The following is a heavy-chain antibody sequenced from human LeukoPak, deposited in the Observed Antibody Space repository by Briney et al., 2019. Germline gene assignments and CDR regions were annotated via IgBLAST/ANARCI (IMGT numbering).Heavy chain of an antibody. V-gene: IGHV4-39*01. CDR1: GGSISSSSYY. Sequence: PSETLSLTCTVSGGSISSSSYYGGWIRQPPGKGLEWIGSIYYSGSTYYNPSLKSRVTISVDTSKNQFSLKLSSVTAADTAVYYCARGFGRYCSSTSCYPVDYWGQGTLVTVSS. CDR3: ARGFGRYCSSTSCYPVDY. CDR2: IYYSGST. J-gene: IGHJ4*02. D-gene: IGHD2-2*01.